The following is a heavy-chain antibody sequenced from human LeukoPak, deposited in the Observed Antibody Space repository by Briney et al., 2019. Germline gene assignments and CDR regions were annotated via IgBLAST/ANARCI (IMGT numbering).Heavy chain of an antibody. D-gene: IGHD3-22*01. Sequence: GGSLRLSCAASGFTFSSYAMHWVRQAPGKGLEWVAVISYDGSNKYYADSVKGRFTISRDNAKNSLYLQMNSLRAEDTAVYYCARDPRWLWDYYYGMDVWGQGTTVTVSS. CDR3: ARDPRWLWDYYYGMDV. J-gene: IGHJ6*02. CDR1: GFTFSSYA. V-gene: IGHV3-30-3*01. CDR2: ISYDGSNK.